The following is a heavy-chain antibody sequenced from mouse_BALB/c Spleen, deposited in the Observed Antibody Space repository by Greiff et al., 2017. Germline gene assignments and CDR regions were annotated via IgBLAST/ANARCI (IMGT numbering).Heavy chain of an antibody. J-gene: IGHJ4*01. CDR2: ISSGGST. Sequence: EVKLVESGGGLVKPGGSLKLSCAASGFTFSSYAMSWVRQTPEKRLEWVASISSGGSTYYPDSVKGRFTISRDNARNILYLQMSSLRSEDTAMYYCARGVLGYAMDYWGQGTSVTVSS. V-gene: IGHV5-6-5*01. CDR3: ARGVLGYAMDY. CDR1: GFTFSSYA.